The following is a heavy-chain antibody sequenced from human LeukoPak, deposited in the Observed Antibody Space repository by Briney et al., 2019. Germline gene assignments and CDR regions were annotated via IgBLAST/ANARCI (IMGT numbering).Heavy chain of an antibody. CDR1: GFTFSDYY. J-gene: IGHJ4*02. V-gene: IGHV3-11*06. CDR2: ISSSSSYI. Sequence: GGSLRLSCAASGFTFSDYYMSWIRQAPGKGLEWVSSISSSSSYIYYADSVKGRFTISRDNAKNSLYLQMNSLRAEDTAVYYCASLPGYSSSWYSNEFDYWGQGTLVTVSS. CDR3: ASLPGYSSSWYSNEFDY. D-gene: IGHD6-13*01.